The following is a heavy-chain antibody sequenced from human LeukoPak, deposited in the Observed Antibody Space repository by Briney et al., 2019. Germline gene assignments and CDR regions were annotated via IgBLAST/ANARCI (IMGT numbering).Heavy chain of an antibody. V-gene: IGHV1-69*04. CDR1: GGTFSSYA. Sequence: GASVKVSCKASGGTFSSYAISWVRQAPGQGLEWMGRIIPILGIANYAQKFQGRVTITADKSTSTAYMELSSLRSEDTAVYYCAREPPREDIRITMVRGVIRGEYYFDYWGQGTLVTVSS. D-gene: IGHD3-10*01. J-gene: IGHJ4*02. CDR3: AREPPREDIRITMVRGVIRGEYYFDY. CDR2: IIPILGIA.